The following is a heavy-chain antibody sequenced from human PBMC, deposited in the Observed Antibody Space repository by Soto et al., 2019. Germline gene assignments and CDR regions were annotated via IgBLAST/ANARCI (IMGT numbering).Heavy chain of an antibody. CDR3: ARVPHNFNWVPYGMDV. CDR1: GYIFTSYG. Sequence: QVQLVQSGAEVKKPGASVKVSCKASGYIFTSYGFSWVRQAPGQGLEWMGWISGYTGNPEYGQEFQGSVSMTTNTSTRTAYMELRSLRSDDTAMYYCARVPHNFNWVPYGMDVWGQGTTVTVSS. V-gene: IGHV1-18*04. J-gene: IGHJ6*02. D-gene: IGHD1-1*01. CDR2: ISGYTGNP.